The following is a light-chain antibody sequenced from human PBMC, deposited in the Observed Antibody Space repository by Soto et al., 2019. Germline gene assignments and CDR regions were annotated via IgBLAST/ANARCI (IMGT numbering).Light chain of an antibody. Sequence: EVVLTQSPGTLSLSPGERATLSCRASQGVTSNYLAWYQQKPGRAPSLLIYGASIRAAGVPDRFSGSGSGTDFTLTITRLEPEDFAVYYCQVDGRSPLMYAFGQGTKLGVK. CDR1: QGVTSNY. CDR3: QVDGRSPLMYA. CDR2: GAS. J-gene: IGKJ2*01. V-gene: IGKV3-20*01.